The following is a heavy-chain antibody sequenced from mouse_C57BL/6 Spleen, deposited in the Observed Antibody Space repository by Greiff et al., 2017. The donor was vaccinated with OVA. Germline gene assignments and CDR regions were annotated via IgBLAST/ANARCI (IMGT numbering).Heavy chain of an antibody. D-gene: IGHD2-4*01. Sequence: EVQRVESGTVLARPGASVKMSCKTSGYTFTSYWLHWVKQRPGQGLEWIGAIYPGNSDTSYNQKFKGKAKLTAVTSASTAYMELSSLTNEDSAVYYCTRPPTYDLDAMDYWGQGTSVTVSS. V-gene: IGHV1-5*01. CDR2: IYPGNSDT. CDR3: TRPPTYDLDAMDY. CDR1: GYTFTSYW. J-gene: IGHJ4*01.